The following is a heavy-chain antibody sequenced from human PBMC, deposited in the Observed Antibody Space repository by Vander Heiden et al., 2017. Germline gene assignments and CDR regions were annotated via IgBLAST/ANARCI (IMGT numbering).Heavy chain of an antibody. CDR2: INHSGST. CDR3: ARAFTYYYDSSGYYYGYYFDY. J-gene: IGHJ4*02. Sequence: QVQLQQCGAGLLKPSETLSPTCAVYGGSFSGYYWSWIRQPPGKGLEWIGEINHSGSTNYNPSLKSRVTIAVDTSKNQFSLKLSSVTAADTAVYYCARAFTYYYDSSGYYYGYYFDYWGQGTLVTVSS. CDR1: GGSFSGYY. D-gene: IGHD3-22*01. V-gene: IGHV4-34*01.